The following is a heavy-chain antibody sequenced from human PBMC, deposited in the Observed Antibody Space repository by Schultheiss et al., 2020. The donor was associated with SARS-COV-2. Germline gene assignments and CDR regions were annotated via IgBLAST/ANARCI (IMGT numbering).Heavy chain of an antibody. Sequence: SETLSLTCTVSGGSISSSSYYWGWIRQPPGKGLEWIGSIYYSGSTNYNPSLKSRVTISVDTSKNQFSLKLNSVTAADTAVYYCARERVATTNDAFDIWGQGTMVTVSS. D-gene: IGHD5-24*01. CDR2: IYYSGST. CDR1: GGSISSSSYY. V-gene: IGHV4-39*07. J-gene: IGHJ3*02. CDR3: ARERVATTNDAFDI.